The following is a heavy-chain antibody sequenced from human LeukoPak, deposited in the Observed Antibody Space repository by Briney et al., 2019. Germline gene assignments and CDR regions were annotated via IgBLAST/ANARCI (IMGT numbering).Heavy chain of an antibody. J-gene: IGHJ4*02. CDR2: IYYSGST. V-gene: IGHV4-39*07. Sequence: PSETLSLTCTVSGGSISSSSYYWGWIRQPPGKGLEWIGSIYYSGSTYYNPSLKSRVTISVDTSKNQFSLKLSSVTAADTAVYYCARGGRTAMVMHYWGQGTLVTVSS. CDR1: GGSISSSSYY. CDR3: ARGGRTAMVMHY. D-gene: IGHD5-18*01.